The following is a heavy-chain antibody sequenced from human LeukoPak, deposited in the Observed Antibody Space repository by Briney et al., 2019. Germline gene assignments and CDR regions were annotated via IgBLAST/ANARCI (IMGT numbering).Heavy chain of an antibody. V-gene: IGHV3-43D*04. CDR2: ISWDGGST. D-gene: IGHD6-13*01. CDR3: AAADKFWSPVDY. J-gene: IGHJ4*02. Sequence: GGSLRLSCAASGFTFGDYAMHWVRQAPGKGLEWVSLISWDGGSTYYADSVKGRFTISRDNSKNSLYLQMNSLRAEDTALYYCAAADKFWSPVDYWGQGTLVTVSS. CDR1: GFTFGDYA.